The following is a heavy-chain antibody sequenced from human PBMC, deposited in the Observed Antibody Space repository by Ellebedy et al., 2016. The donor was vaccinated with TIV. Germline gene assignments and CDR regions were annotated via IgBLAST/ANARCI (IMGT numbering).Heavy chain of an antibody. Sequence: MPSETLSLTCAVSGASISSSNWWIWVRQPPGKGLEWIGEIYHSGSTNYNPSLKSRVTISVDKSKSQFSLKLSSATDADTAVYYCARDWTRNGGLYVSWFDPWGQGALVIVSS. D-gene: IGHD6-19*01. V-gene: IGHV4-4*02. J-gene: IGHJ5*02. CDR1: GASISSSNW. CDR2: IYHSGST. CDR3: ARDWTRNGGLYVSWFDP.